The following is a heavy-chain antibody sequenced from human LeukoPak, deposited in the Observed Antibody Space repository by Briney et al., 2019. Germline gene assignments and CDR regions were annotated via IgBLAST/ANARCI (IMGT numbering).Heavy chain of an antibody. CDR3: ARGYHRYYYGSGRWYNWFDP. J-gene: IGHJ5*02. CDR1: GYIFTSYF. D-gene: IGHD3-10*01. Sequence: GASVKVSCKASGYIFTSYFMHWVRQAPGQGLEWMGLINPSGGSTRHAQKFQGRVTMTRDMSTSTVYMELSSLRSEDTAVYYCARGYHRYYYGSGRWYNWFDPWGQGTLVTVSS. V-gene: IGHV1-46*01. CDR2: INPSGGST.